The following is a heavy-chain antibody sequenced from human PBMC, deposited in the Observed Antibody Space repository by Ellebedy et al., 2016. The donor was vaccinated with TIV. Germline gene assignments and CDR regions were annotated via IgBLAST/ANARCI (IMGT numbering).Heavy chain of an antibody. J-gene: IGHJ5*02. Sequence: GSLRLXCTVSGGSISSYYWSWIRQPPGKGLEWIGYIYYSGSTNYNPSLKSRVTISVDTSKNQFSLKLSSVTAADTAVYYCARGGTVAGTEWFDPWGQGTLVTVSS. CDR2: IYYSGST. CDR3: ARGGTVAGTEWFDP. D-gene: IGHD6-19*01. CDR1: GGSISSYY. V-gene: IGHV4-59*01.